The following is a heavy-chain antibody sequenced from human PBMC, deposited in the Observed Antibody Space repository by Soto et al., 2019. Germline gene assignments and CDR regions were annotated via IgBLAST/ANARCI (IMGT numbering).Heavy chain of an antibody. J-gene: IGHJ4*02. CDR1: GFTSSNSA. CDR2: ISGIQSGT. Sequence: PGGSLRLSCVASGFTSSNSAMSWVRQAPGKGLEWVSGISGIQSGTYYADSVKGRFLISRDNSKNTVYLQLNSLRAGDTAIYYCARHGADSYDTSGYYPFDYWGQGALVTVSS. CDR3: ARHGADSYDTSGYYPFDY. D-gene: IGHD3-22*01. V-gene: IGHV3-23*01.